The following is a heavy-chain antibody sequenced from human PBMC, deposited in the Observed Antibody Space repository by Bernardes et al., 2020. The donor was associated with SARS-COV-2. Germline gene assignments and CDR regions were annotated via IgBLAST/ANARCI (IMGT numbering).Heavy chain of an antibody. D-gene: IGHD6-13*01. CDR1: GYTFTGYY. V-gene: IGHV1-2*04. CDR2: INPNSGGT. Sequence: ASMKVSCKASGYTFTGYYMHWVRQAPGQGLEWMGWINPNSGGTNYAQKFQGWVTMTRDTSISTAYMELSRLRSDDTAVYYCARELAVTTAPPGMDVWGQGTTVTVSS. J-gene: IGHJ6*02. CDR3: ARELAVTTAPPGMDV.